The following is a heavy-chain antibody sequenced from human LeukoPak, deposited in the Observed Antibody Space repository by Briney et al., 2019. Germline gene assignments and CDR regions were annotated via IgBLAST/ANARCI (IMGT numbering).Heavy chain of an antibody. J-gene: IGHJ6*02. CDR1: GGSISSDY. CDR2: IYYSGST. V-gene: IGHV4-59*12. CDR3: ARGGGGWYEDYYYGMDV. D-gene: IGHD6-19*01. Sequence: SETLSLTCTVSGGSISSDYWSWIRQPPGKGLEWIGYIYYSGSTNYNPSLKSRVTISVDKSKNQFSLKLSSVTAADTAVYYCARGGGGWYEDYYYGMDVWGQGTTVTVSS.